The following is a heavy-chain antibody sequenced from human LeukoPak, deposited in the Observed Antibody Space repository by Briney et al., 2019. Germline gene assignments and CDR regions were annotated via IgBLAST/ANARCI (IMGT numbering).Heavy chain of an antibody. CDR3: ARGNIILIDY. J-gene: IGHJ4*02. V-gene: IGHV4-4*07. D-gene: IGHD1/OR15-1a*01. CDR1: GGSISNYY. CDR2: IYSSGST. Sequence: PSETLSLTCTVSGGSISNYYRNWIRQPAGKGLEWIGRIYSSGSTFYSPSLKSRVTMSVDTSKNQFSLKLNSVTAADTAVYYCARGNIILIDYWGQGTLVTVSS.